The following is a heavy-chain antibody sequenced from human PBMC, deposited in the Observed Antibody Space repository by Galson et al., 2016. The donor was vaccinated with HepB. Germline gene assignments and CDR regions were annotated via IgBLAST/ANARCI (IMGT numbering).Heavy chain of an antibody. Sequence: SLRLSCAASGFNFSSYWMHWVRQVPGKGLVWVSRINNDGSSTSNADSVKGRFTISRDNAKNTLYLQMHSLRAEDTAVYFCVRGEVLGYCSSASCYHSLFHYFGMDVWGQGTTVTVSS. CDR1: GFNFSSYW. J-gene: IGHJ6*02. CDR3: VRGEVLGYCSSASCYHSLFHYFGMDV. D-gene: IGHD2-2*01. CDR2: INNDGSST. V-gene: IGHV3-74*01.